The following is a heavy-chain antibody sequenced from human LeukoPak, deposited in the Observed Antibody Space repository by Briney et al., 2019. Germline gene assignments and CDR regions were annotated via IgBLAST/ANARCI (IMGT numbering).Heavy chain of an antibody. D-gene: IGHD2-15*01. CDR3: ARDCSGRFSRDWSDP. J-gene: IGHJ5*02. Sequence: SETLSLTCTVSGYSISSGYYWGWIRQPPGKGLEWIGSIYHSGSTYYNPSLKSRVTISVDTSKNQFSLKLSSVTAADTAVYYCARDCSGRFSRDWSDPWGQGTLVTVSS. CDR2: IYHSGST. CDR1: GYSISSGYY. V-gene: IGHV4-38-2*02.